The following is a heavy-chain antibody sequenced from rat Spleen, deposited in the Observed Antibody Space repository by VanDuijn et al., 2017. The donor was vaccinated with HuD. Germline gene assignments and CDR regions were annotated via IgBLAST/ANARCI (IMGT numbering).Heavy chain of an antibody. CDR1: GFTFSYYD. D-gene: IGHD4-6*01. CDR2: ISSGGNT. Sequence: VQLVASGGGLVQPGGSLKLSCTTSGFTFSYYDMAWVRQATTKGLEWIAAISSGGNTYYNSTLSSRLSISRDASKSQVFLKMNSLQTEDTAMYFCARLGGKNANWGQGTLVTVSS. V-gene: IGHV2S12*01. CDR3: ARLGGKNAN. J-gene: IGHJ3*01.